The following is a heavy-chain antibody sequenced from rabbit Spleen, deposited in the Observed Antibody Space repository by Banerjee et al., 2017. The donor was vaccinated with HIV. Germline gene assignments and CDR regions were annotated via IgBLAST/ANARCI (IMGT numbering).Heavy chain of an antibody. Sequence: QSLEESGGDLVKPGASLTLTCTDSGFSFSSADYMCWVRQAPGKGLEWISCIAGDSAAFTYSATWAKGLFTCSKTPSTTVTLQMTSLTVADTATYFCAMDTGTSFSTYGMDLWGQGTLVTVS. CDR3: AMDTGTSFSTYGMDL. CDR1: GFSFSSADY. D-gene: IGHD7-1*01. CDR2: IAGDSAAFT. J-gene: IGHJ3*01. V-gene: IGHV1S40*01.